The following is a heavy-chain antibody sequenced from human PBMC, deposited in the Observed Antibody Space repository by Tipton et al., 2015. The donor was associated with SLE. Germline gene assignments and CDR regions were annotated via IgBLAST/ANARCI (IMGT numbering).Heavy chain of an antibody. J-gene: IGHJ3*02. D-gene: IGHD1-26*01. V-gene: IGHV3-30*04. CDR2: ISYDGSNK. CDR1: GFTFSSYA. Sequence: SLRLSCAASGFTFSSYAMHWVRQAPGKGLEWVAVISYDGSNKYYADSVKGRFTISRDNSKNTLYLQMNSLRAEDTAVYYCARELLRVGDAFDIWGPGTMVTVSS. CDR3: ARELLRVGDAFDI.